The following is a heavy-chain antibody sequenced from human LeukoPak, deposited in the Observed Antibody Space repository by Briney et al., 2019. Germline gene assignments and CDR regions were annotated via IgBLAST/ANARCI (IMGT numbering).Heavy chain of an antibody. Sequence: PSETLSLTCTVSGGFISSYYWSWIRQPPGKGLEWIGYIYYSGSTNYNPSLKSRVTISVDTSENQFSLKLSSVTAADTAVYYCARHQRYCSSTSCHWFDPWGQGTLVTVSS. D-gene: IGHD2-2*01. CDR1: GGFISSYY. CDR2: IYYSGST. CDR3: ARHQRYCSSTSCHWFDP. J-gene: IGHJ5*02. V-gene: IGHV4-59*08.